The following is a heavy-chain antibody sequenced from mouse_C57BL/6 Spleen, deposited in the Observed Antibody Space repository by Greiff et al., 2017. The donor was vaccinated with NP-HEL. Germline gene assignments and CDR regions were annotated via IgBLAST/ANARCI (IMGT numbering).Heavy chain of an antibody. CDR3: ARHEGDYDGAWFAY. J-gene: IGHJ3*01. D-gene: IGHD2-4*01. CDR1: EYEFPSHD. Sequence: DVKLVESGGGLVQPGESLKLSCESNEYEFPSHDMSWVRKTPEKRLELVAAINSDGGSTYYPDTMERRFIISRDNTKKTLYLQMSSLRSEDTALYYCARHEGDYDGAWFAYWGQGTLVTVSA. V-gene: IGHV5-2*01. CDR2: INSDGGST.